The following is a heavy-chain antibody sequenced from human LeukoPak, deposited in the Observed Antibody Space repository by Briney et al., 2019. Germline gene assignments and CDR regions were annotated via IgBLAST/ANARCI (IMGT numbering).Heavy chain of an antibody. D-gene: IGHD1-1*01. CDR1: GGSISSYY. J-gene: IGHJ6*03. CDR2: IYYSGST. Sequence: PSETLSLTCTVSGGSISSYYWSWIRQPPGKGLEWIGYIYYSGSTDYNPSLKSRVTISVDTSKNQFSLKLSSVTAADTAVYYCAREGTDDRGYYYYYYMDVWGKGTTVTVSS. CDR3: AREGTDDRGYYYYYYMDV. V-gene: IGHV4-59*01.